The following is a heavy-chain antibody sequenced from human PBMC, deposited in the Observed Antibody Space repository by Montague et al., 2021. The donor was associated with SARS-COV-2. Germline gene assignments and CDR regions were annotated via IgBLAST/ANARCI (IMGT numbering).Heavy chain of an antibody. CDR1: GGSFSGYY. CDR3: ARGRYSSSWYGDKNWFDP. Sequence: SETLSLTCAVYGGSFSGYYWSWIRQPPGKGLEWIGEINHSGSTNYNPSLKSRVTISVDTSKNQFSLKLSSATAADTAVYYCARGRYSSSWYGDKNWFDPWGQGTLVTVSS. V-gene: IGHV4-34*01. J-gene: IGHJ5*02. D-gene: IGHD6-13*01. CDR2: INHSGST.